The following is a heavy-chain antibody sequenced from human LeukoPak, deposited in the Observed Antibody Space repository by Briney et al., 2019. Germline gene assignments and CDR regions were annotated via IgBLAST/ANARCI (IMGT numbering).Heavy chain of an antibody. CDR2: ISGSGGST. V-gene: IGHV3-23*01. CDR1: GFTFSSYG. CDR3: AKGRGLLRTTYYFDY. Sequence: PGGSLRLSCAASGFTFSSYGMSWVRQAPGKGLEWVSAISGSGGSTYYADSVKGRFTISRDNSKNTLYLQMNSLRAEDTAVYYCAKGRGLLRTTYYFDYWGQGTLVTVSS. J-gene: IGHJ4*02. D-gene: IGHD3-10*01.